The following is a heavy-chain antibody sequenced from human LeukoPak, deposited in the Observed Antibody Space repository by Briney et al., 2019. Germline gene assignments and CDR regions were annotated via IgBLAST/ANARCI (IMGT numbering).Heavy chain of an antibody. J-gene: IGHJ5*02. CDR2: IYYSGST. Sequence: SETLSLTCPVSAGSLSSYYWSWIRQPAGRGREWVGYIYYSGSTNYNPTLKSRVTISVDTSKNQFSLKLSSVTAADTAVYYCARENHYYGSGSSRGGVDPWGQGTLVTVSS. D-gene: IGHD3-10*01. CDR3: ARENHYYGSGSSRGGVDP. V-gene: IGHV4-59*01. CDR1: AGSLSSYY.